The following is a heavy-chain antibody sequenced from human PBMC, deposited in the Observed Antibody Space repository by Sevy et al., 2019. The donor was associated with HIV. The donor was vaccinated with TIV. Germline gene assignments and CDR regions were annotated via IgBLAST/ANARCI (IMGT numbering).Heavy chain of an antibody. D-gene: IGHD2-15*01. CDR1: GFTFSSYA. CDR2: ISGSGGST. CDR3: AKGRGRRGYCSGGSCATNDY. V-gene: IGHV3-23*01. J-gene: IGHJ4*02. Sequence: GGSLRLSCAASGFTFSSYAMSWVRQAPGKGLEWVSAISGSGGSTYYADSVKGRFTISRDNSKNTLYLQMNSLRAEDTAVDYCAKGRGRRGYCSGGSCATNDYWGQGTLVTVSS.